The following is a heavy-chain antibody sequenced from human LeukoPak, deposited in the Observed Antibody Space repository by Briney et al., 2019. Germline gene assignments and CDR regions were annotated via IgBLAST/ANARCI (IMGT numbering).Heavy chain of an antibody. V-gene: IGHV4-34*01. J-gene: IGHJ1*01. Sequence: SETLSLTCVVYGGSFSDYYCSWIRQPPGKGLEWIGEINHSGYTNYNPSLKSRVTISGGTSKSQFSLKLSSVTAADTAVYYCGYSGGYQQYWGQGTLVTVSS. D-gene: IGHD3-22*01. CDR3: GYSGGYQQY. CDR1: GGSFSDYY. CDR2: INHSGYT.